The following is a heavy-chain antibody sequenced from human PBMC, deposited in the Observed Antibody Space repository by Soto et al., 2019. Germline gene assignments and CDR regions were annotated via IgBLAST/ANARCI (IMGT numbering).Heavy chain of an antibody. J-gene: IGHJ1*01. Sequence: SETLSLTCAVYGGSFSGYYWSWIRQPPGKGLEWIGEINHSGSTNYNPSLKSRVTISVDTSKNQFSLKLSFVTAADTAVYYCARGNCSGGSCYSEQYFEHWGQGTLVTVSS. CDR1: GGSFSGYY. CDR3: ARGNCSGGSCYSEQYFEH. D-gene: IGHD2-15*01. V-gene: IGHV4-34*01. CDR2: INHSGST.